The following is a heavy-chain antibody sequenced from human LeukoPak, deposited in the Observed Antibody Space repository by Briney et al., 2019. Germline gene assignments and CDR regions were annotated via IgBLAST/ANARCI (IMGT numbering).Heavy chain of an antibody. CDR1: DDSISDYY. Sequence: PSETLSLTCTVSDDSISDYYWSWIRQPPGKGLEWIGYIYHSGSTYYNPSLKSRVTISVDRSKNQFSLKLSSVTAADTAVYYCARGYCSSTSCYTGWFDPWGQGTLVTVSS. D-gene: IGHD2-2*02. V-gene: IGHV4-59*12. J-gene: IGHJ5*02. CDR3: ARGYCSSTSCYTGWFDP. CDR2: IYHSGST.